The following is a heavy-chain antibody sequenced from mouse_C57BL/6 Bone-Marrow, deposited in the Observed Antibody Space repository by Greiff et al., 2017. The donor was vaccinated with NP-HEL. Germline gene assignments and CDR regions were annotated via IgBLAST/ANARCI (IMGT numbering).Heavy chain of an antibody. CDR3: TTRLRLY. Sequence: VQLQQSGAGLVRPGASVKLSCTASGFTITDYYMHWVKQRPEQGLEWIGRIDPEGGDTEYAPKFQGMATMTADTSANTAYLQLSGMTSEDTAGYYCTTRLRLYWGQGTRVTVSA. J-gene: IGHJ3*01. CDR1: GFTITDYY. CDR2: IDPEGGDT. D-gene: IGHD3-2*02. V-gene: IGHV14-1*01.